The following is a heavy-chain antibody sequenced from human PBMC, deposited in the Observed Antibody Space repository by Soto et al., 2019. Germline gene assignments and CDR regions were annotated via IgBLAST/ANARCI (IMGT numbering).Heavy chain of an antibody. Sequence: QVQLVQSGAEVKKPGSSVKVSCKASGGTFSSYTISWVRLAPGQGLEWMGRIIPILGIANYAQKFQGRVTITADKSTSTAYMELSSLRSEDTAVYYCARETSSSRQLNYYYYMDVWGKGTTVTVSS. D-gene: IGHD6-13*01. J-gene: IGHJ6*03. V-gene: IGHV1-69*08. CDR1: GGTFSSYT. CDR3: ARETSSSRQLNYYYYMDV. CDR2: IIPILGIA.